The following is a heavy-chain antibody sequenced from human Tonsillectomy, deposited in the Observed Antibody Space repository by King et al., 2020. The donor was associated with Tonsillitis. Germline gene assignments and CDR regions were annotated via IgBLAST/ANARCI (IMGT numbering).Heavy chain of an antibody. Sequence: EVQLVESGGGLVQPGGSLRLSCAASGFTFSNYWMSWVRQAPGKGLEWVANIYHDGSEKYYVDSVRGRFTISRDNARNSLYLQMNSLRAEDTAVYYCARDMASPLGEPGFFDYWGQGTLVTVSS. CDR3: ARDMASPLGEPGFFDY. J-gene: IGHJ4*02. CDR2: IYHDGSEK. D-gene: IGHD3-10*01. CDR1: GFTFSNYW. V-gene: IGHV3-7*01.